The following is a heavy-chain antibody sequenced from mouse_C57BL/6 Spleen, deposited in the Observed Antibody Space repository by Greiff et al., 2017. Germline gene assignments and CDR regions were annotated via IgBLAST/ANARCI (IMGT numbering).Heavy chain of an antibody. CDR1: GFTFSSYA. CDR2: ISDGGSYT. J-gene: IGHJ3*01. V-gene: IGHV5-4*01. D-gene: IGHD2-4*01. CDR3: AREGSTMITTGRAWFAY. Sequence: EVKVEESGGGLVKPGGSLKLSCAASGFTFSSYAMSWVRQTPEKRLEWVATISDGGSYTYYPDNVKGRFTISRDNAKNNLYLQMSHLKSEDTAMYYCAREGSTMITTGRAWFAYWGQGTLVTVSA.